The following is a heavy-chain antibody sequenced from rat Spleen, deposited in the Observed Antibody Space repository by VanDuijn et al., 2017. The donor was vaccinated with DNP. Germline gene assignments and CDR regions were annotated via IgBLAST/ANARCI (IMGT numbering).Heavy chain of an antibody. Sequence: EVQLVESGGGLVQPGRSLKLSCAASGFTFSDYYMAWVRQAPTKGLEWVAYISYDGGSTYYGDYVKGRFTISRDNAKSTLYLQMNSLRSEDMATYYCARLYHYYAMDAWCQGTSVTVSS. CDR1: GFTFSDYY. J-gene: IGHJ4*01. CDR3: ARLYHYYAMDA. V-gene: IGHV5-22*01. CDR2: ISYDGGST. D-gene: IGHD1-2*01.